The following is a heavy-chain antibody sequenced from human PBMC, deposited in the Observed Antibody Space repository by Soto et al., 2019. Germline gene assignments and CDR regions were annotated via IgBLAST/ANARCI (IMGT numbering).Heavy chain of an antibody. J-gene: IGHJ3*02. D-gene: IGHD1-7*01. V-gene: IGHV3-9*01. Sequence: EVQLVEAGGGLVQPGRSLRLSCVGSGFTFDDYAMHWVRQAAGKGLEWVSGISWDSDTIEYADSVQGRFTISRDNAKNYLYLQMNSLRLDDTALYDCAKDMTPNYSEACADAAFDKWGLGTMITVSS. CDR3: AKDMTPNYSEACADAAFDK. CDR1: GFTFDDYA. CDR2: ISWDSDTI.